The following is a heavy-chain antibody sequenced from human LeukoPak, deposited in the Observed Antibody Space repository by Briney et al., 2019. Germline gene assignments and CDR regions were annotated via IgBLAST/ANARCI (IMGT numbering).Heavy chain of an antibody. J-gene: IGHJ4*02. CDR2: ISYDGSNK. CDR1: GFTFSIYS. D-gene: IGHD2-2*01. CDR3: ARDECSTTSCYPSPKLRY. Sequence: GGSLRLSCAASGFTFSIYSMNWVRQAPGKGLEWVAVISYDGSNKYYADSVKGRFTISRDNSRNTLYLQMNSLRAEDTAVYYCARDECSTTSCYPSPKLRYWGQGTLVTVSS. V-gene: IGHV3-30*03.